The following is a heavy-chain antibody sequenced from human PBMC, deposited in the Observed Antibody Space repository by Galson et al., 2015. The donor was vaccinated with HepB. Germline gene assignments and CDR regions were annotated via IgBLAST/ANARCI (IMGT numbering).Heavy chain of an antibody. CDR3: ATAYRCSGGRCDSLGDY. CDR2: VSSSGTTI. D-gene: IGHD2-15*01. CDR1: GFTFSRYE. Sequence: SLRLSCAASGFTFSRYEVHWVRQAPGKGLEWVSYVSSSGTTIYYADSVKGRFTISRDNAKNTLYLQMNSLRAEDTAIYYCATAYRCSGGRCDSLGDYWGQGTLVTVSS. J-gene: IGHJ4*02. V-gene: IGHV3-48*03.